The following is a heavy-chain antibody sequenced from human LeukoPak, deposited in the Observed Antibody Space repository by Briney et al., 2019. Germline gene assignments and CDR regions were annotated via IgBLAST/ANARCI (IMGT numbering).Heavy chain of an antibody. Sequence: GGSLRLSCAASGFTFSEYWMHWVRQAPGKGLMWVSRIHKDGHNTSYADSVKGRFTISRDNAENTVYLQLNSLRVEDTAVYYCARESEAAGTSYLDHWGQGNLVTVSS. CDR3: ARESEAAGTSYLDH. D-gene: IGHD6-25*01. CDR2: IHKDGHNT. CDR1: GFTFSEYW. J-gene: IGHJ4*02. V-gene: IGHV3-74*03.